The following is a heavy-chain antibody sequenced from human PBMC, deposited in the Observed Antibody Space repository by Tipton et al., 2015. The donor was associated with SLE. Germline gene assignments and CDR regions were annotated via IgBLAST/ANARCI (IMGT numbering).Heavy chain of an antibody. J-gene: IGHJ3*02. CDR3: ARDRSLQMYSGAFDI. V-gene: IGHV3-21*01. CDR2: ISSSSSYI. Sequence: SLRLSCAASGFTFSSYSMNWVRQAPGKGLEWVSSISSSSSYIYYADSVKGRLTISRDNAKNSLYLQMNSLRAEDTAVYYCARDRSLQMYSGAFDIWGQGTMVTVSS. D-gene: IGHD1-26*01. CDR1: GFTFSSYS.